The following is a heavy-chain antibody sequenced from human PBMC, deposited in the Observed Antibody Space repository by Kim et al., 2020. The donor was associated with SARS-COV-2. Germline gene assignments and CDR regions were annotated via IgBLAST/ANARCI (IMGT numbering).Heavy chain of an antibody. J-gene: IGHJ4*02. CDR2: IKPDGSET. CDR3: ARGRVTDY. V-gene: IGHV3-7*01. CDR1: GFTFGAYS. Sequence: GGSLRLSCTASGFTFGAYSMTWVRQAPGKGLQWVANIKPDGSETYYVDSVKGRFTISRDNAKNSLYPQMDSLRAEDTAVYYCARGRVTDYWGQGTLVTVAS.